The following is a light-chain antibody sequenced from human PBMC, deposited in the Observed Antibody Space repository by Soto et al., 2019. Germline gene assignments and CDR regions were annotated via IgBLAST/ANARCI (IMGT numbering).Light chain of an antibody. CDR2: AAS. CDR3: QQSYSTPYT. J-gene: IGKJ2*01. V-gene: IGKV1-39*01. CDR1: QTTSSY. Sequence: DIQMTQSPSSLSASVGDRVAITCRASQTTSSYLNWYQQKPGKAPKLLIYAASRLQSGVPSRISGSGSGTDFTLTINTLQPEDSATYYCQQSYSTPYTFGQGTQVEIK.